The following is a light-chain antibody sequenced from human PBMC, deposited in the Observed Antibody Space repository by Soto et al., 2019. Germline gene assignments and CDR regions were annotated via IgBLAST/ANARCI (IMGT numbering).Light chain of an antibody. CDR2: LNSDGSH. V-gene: IGLV4-69*01. Sequence: QPVLTQPPSASASLGASVKLTCTLSSGHNSYAIAWHQQQPEKGPRYLMKLNSDGSHSKGDGIPDRFSGASSGDERYLTISSLQSEDEADNYCQTWSNDIRVFGGGPKVTFL. CDR3: QTWSNDIRV. CDR1: SGHNSYA. J-gene: IGLJ3*02.